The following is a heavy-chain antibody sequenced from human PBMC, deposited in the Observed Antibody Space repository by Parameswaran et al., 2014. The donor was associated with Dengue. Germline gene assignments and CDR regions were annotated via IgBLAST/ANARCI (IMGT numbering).Heavy chain of an antibody. D-gene: IGHD2-2*01. CDR3: ARGRGPAASDYYYGMDV. CDR2: IIPIFGTA. V-gene: IGHV1-69*01. J-gene: IGHJ6*02. Sequence: WVRQAPGQGLEWMGGIIPIFGTANYAQKFQGRVTITADESTSTAYMELSSLRSEDTAVYYCARGRGPAASDYYYGMDVWGQGTTVTVSS.